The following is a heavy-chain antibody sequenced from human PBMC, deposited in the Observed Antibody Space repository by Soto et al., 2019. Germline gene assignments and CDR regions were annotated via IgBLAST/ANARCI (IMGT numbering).Heavy chain of an antibody. CDR2: ISGSGGST. CDR3: AKVDGNWNELDY. Sequence: GGSLRLSCAASGFTFSSYAMSWVRQAPGKGLEWVSAISGSGGSTYYANSVKGRFTISRDNSKNTLYLQMNSLRAEDTAVYYCAKVDGNWNELDYWGQGTLVTVSS. CDR1: GFTFSSYA. D-gene: IGHD1-1*01. V-gene: IGHV3-23*01. J-gene: IGHJ4*02.